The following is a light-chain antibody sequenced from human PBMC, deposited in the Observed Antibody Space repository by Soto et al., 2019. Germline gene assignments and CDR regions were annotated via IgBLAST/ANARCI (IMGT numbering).Light chain of an antibody. CDR2: GAS. Sequence: EIVLTQSPGTLSLSPGERATLSCRASQSVSSSYLAWYQQKPGQAPRLLIYGASSRATGIPDRFSGSGSGTDVALTFSRLEPEDCAVYYCQQYGSSPYTFGQGTKLQIK. V-gene: IGKV3-20*01. CDR1: QSVSSSY. CDR3: QQYGSSPYT. J-gene: IGKJ2*01.